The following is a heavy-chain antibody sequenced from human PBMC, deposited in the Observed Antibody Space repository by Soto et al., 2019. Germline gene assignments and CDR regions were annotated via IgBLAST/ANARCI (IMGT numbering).Heavy chain of an antibody. J-gene: IGHJ4*02. CDR3: ARVTGITIFGVVDY. V-gene: IGHV4-30-4*01. CDR1: GGSISSGDYY. CDR2: IYYSGST. Sequence: SETLSLTCTVSGGSISSGDYYWSWIRQPPGKGLEWIGYIYYSGSTYYNPSLKSRVTISVDTSKNQFSLKLSSVTAADTAVYYCARVTGITIFGVVDYWGQGTLVTVSS. D-gene: IGHD3-3*01.